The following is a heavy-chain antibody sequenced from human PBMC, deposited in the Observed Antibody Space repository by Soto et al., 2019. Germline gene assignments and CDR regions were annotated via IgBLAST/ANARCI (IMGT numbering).Heavy chain of an antibody. CDR1: GGTFSSYA. CDR3: ATPRSYSSGRMPFDY. Sequence: QVQLVQSGAEVKKPGSSVKVSCKASGGTFSSYAISWVRQAPGQGLEWMGGIIPIFGTANYAQKFQGRVTITADESTSTAYMELSSLRSEGTAVYYCATPRSYSSGRMPFDYWGQGTLVTVSS. V-gene: IGHV1-69*01. D-gene: IGHD6-19*01. J-gene: IGHJ4*02. CDR2: IIPIFGTA.